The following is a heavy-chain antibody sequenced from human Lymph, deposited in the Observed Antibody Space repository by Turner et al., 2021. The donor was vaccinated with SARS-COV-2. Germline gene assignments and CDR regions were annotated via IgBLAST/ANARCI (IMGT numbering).Heavy chain of an antibody. CDR3: ARVWVRWWYFDL. J-gene: IGHJ2*01. CDR1: GGSFSGYY. CDR2: INHTGST. V-gene: IGHV4-34*01. D-gene: IGHD7-27*01. Sequence: QVQLQQWGAGLLKPSETLSLPCAVYGGSFSGYYWSWIRQPPGKGLEWIGEINHTGSTNYNPSLKSRVTISVDTSKNQFSLKLSSVTAADTAVYYCARVWVRWWYFDLWGRGTLVTVSS.